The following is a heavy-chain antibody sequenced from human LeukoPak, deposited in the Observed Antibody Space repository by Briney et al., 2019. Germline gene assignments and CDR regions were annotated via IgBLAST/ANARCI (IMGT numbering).Heavy chain of an antibody. CDR2: FDPEDGET. D-gene: IGHD2-15*01. Sequence: ASVTVSCKVSGYTLTELSMHWVRQAPGKGREWMGGFDPEDGETIYAQKYQGRVTMTEDTSTDTAYMELCSLRSEDTAVYYCATGDLSCSGGSCYQQHDYWGQGTLVTVSS. J-gene: IGHJ4*02. V-gene: IGHV1-24*01. CDR1: GYTLTELS. CDR3: ATGDLSCSGGSCYQQHDY.